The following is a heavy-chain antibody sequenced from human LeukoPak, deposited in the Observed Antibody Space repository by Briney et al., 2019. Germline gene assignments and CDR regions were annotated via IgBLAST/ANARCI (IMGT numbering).Heavy chain of an antibody. D-gene: IGHD3-9*01. CDR1: GFTLTDFY. V-gene: IGHV3-11*01. Sequence: PGGSLRLSCAASGFTLTDFYRSWVRQAPGKGLGWVSSISSSGTTIYYAACVMGRFTISRDNAKNSLYLQMNSLRAEETAVYYCARARTGFIPGNWGEGTLVTVSS. J-gene: IGHJ4*02. CDR3: ARARTGFIPGN. CDR2: ISSSGTTI.